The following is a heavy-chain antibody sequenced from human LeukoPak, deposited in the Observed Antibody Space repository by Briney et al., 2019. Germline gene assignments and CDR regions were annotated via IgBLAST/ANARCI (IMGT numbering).Heavy chain of an antibody. D-gene: IGHD3-10*01. CDR1: GFTFTTYW. V-gene: IGHV3-7*03. CDR3: ARGVFTLDY. CDR2: IKQDGTEK. Sequence: GGSLRLSCAASGFTFTTYWTSWVRQAPGKGLEWVASIKQDGTEKYYVDSVKGRFTISRDNAKNSLYLQMNSLRAEDTAVYYCARGVFTLDYWGQGTLVTVSS. J-gene: IGHJ4*02.